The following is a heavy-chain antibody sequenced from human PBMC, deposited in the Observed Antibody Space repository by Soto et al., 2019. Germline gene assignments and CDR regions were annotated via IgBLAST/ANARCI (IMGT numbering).Heavy chain of an antibody. V-gene: IGHV4-4*02. CDR3: GRISSHGDYAY. CDR2: THHSGRT. J-gene: IGHJ4*02. Sequence: PSETLSLTCTVSGGSMSSSNWWNWVRQPPGKGLEWIGETHHSGRTNYNPSLKSRVTISVDKSKNHFSLKLSSVTAADTAVYYCGRISSHGDYAYWGQGTLVTVSS. D-gene: IGHD4-17*01. CDR1: GGSMSSSNW.